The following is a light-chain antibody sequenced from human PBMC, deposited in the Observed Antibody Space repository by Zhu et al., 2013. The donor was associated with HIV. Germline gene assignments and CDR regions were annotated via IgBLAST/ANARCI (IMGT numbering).Light chain of an antibody. CDR1: QSITNW. CDR3: QQYRHYPWT. CDR2: ETS. J-gene: IGKJ1*01. V-gene: IGKV1-5*03. Sequence: DIQMTQSPSTLSASVGDRVTITCRASQSITNWLAWYQQKPGKAPKLLIYETSTSENGVPSRFSGSGSATEFTLTISSLQPDDFATYYCQQYRHYPWTFGQGTKVEI.